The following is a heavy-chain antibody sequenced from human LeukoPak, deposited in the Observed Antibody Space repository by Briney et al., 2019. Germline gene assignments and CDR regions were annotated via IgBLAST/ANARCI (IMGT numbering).Heavy chain of an antibody. V-gene: IGHV4-59*01. CDR1: GDSISSYY. CDR2: IYYIGST. Sequence: PSETLSLTCTVSGDSISSYYWSWIRQPPGKGLEWIGYIYYIGSTNYNPSLKSRVTISVDTSKNQFSLKLSSVTAADTAVYYCARDSYYDFWSGLDYWGQGTLVTVSS. D-gene: IGHD3-3*01. J-gene: IGHJ4*02. CDR3: ARDSYYDFWSGLDY.